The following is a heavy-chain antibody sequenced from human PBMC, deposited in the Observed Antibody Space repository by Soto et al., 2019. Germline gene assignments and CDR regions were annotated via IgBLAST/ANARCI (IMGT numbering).Heavy chain of an antibody. D-gene: IGHD1-26*01. CDR1: GASLSRYY. V-gene: IGHV4-4*07. CDR2: IYATGDT. CDR3: VRDGTKNLRDRFEP. Sequence: QVVLQESGPGVVKPSDTLSLTCNVSGASLSRYYWSWIRQPPGKGLEWIGRIYATGDTDYNHYLKSRIAMSVDMSKKQFSLTLRSVTAADTAIYYCVRDGTKNLRDRFEPWGRGILVTVSS. J-gene: IGHJ5*02.